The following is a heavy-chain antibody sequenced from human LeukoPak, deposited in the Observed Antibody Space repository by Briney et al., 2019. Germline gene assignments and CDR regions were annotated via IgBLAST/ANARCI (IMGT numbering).Heavy chain of an antibody. CDR3: ALWGYCSGGSCPSGREYYFDY. CDR1: GYTFTGYY. D-gene: IGHD2-15*01. CDR2: INPNSGGT. Sequence: ASVMDFCRASGYTFTGYYMHWVRQATGQGLVWMGWINPNSGGTNYAQKFQGRVTMTRDTSISTAYMELSRLRSDDTAVYYCALWGYCSGGSCPSGREYYFDYWGQGTLVTVSS. V-gene: IGHV1-2*02. J-gene: IGHJ4*02.